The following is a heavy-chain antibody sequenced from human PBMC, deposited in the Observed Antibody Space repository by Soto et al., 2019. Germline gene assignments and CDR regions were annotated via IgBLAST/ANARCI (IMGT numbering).Heavy chain of an antibody. CDR2: IGGTGADT. CDR3: AKDAVAYNGKWDWFDS. D-gene: IGHD6-19*01. CDR1: RFTFSDYA. Sequence: DVQLLESGGGLVQPGGSLTLSCAASRFTFSDYAMSWVRQAPGKGLEWVSAIGGTGADTYYADSVRGRFTGSRDNSKHTLFLQLNSLRDEDTAVYYCAKDAVAYNGKWDWFDSWGEGTLVTVSS. V-gene: IGHV3-23*01. J-gene: IGHJ5*01.